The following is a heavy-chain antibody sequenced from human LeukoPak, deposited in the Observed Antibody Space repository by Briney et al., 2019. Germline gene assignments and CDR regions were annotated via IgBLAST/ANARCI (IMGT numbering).Heavy chain of an antibody. CDR1: GGSITTGGYF. D-gene: IGHD3-16*01. J-gene: IGHJ4*02. V-gene: IGHV4-31*03. Sequence: SSETLSLTCTVSGGSITTGGYFWTWLRQHPGKGLEWIGHIYDGGSTYYNPSLKSRVTISLDTSENQFSLGLSSVTAADTAVYYCTRALGASFDYWGQGNLVTVSS. CDR2: IYDGGST. CDR3: TRALGASFDY.